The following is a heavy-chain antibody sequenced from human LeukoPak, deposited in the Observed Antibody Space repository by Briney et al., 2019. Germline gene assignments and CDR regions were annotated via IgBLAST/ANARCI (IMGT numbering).Heavy chain of an antibody. CDR3: ARDPGDNWYFDL. CDR1: GGSIGSYY. Sequence: PSETLSLTCTVSGGSIGSYYWSWIRQPAGKGLEWIGRIYSSGSTHYNPSLKSRVTMSVDTSKNQFSLKLSSVTAADTAVYYCARDPGDNWYFDLWGRGTLVTVSS. V-gene: IGHV4-4*07. D-gene: IGHD7-27*01. J-gene: IGHJ2*01. CDR2: IYSSGST.